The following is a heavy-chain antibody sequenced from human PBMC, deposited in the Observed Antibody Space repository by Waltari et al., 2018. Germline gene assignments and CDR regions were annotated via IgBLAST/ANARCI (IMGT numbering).Heavy chain of an antibody. CDR3: ARDGPYEYGMDV. Sequence: VQLVESGGGVVQPGRSLRLSCAASGFTCSSYWMSWVRQAPGKGLEWVANIKQDGSEKYYVDSVKGRFTISRDNAKNSLYLQMNSLRAEDTAVYYCARDGPYEYGMDVWGQGTTVTVSS. CDR2: IKQDGSEK. CDR1: GFTCSSYW. J-gene: IGHJ6*02. V-gene: IGHV3-7*01.